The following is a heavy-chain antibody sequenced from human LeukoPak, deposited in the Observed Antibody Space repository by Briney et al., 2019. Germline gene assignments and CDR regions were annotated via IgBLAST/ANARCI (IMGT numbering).Heavy chain of an antibody. J-gene: IGHJ4*02. CDR2: ISGSGGST. V-gene: IGHV3-23*01. Sequence: PGGSLRLSCAASGFTFSSYAMSWVRQAPGKGLEWVSAISGSGGSTYSADSVKGRFTISRDNSKNTLYLQMNSLRAEDTAVYYCAKARSDGYNFDYWGQGTLVTVSS. CDR3: AKARSDGYNFDY. CDR1: GFTFSSYA. D-gene: IGHD5-24*01.